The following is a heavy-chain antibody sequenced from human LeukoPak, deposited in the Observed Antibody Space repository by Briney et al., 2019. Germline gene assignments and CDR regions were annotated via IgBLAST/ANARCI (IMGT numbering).Heavy chain of an antibody. CDR1: GFTFSSSA. V-gene: IGHV3-23*01. D-gene: IGHD3-10*01. CDR2: INSSGGRT. Sequence: GGSLRLSCAASGFTFSSSAMSWVRQAPGTGLEWVSDINSSGGRTYYADSVKGRFTISRDNSKNTLYLQMNSLRDDDTAVYYCARSGSGSNFLDYWGQGTLVTVSS. J-gene: IGHJ4*02. CDR3: ARSGSGSNFLDY.